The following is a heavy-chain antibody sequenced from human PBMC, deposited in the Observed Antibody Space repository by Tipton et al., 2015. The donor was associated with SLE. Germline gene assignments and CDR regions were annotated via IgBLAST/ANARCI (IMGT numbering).Heavy chain of an antibody. D-gene: IGHD3-22*01. CDR2: ISATGGNT. J-gene: IGHJ3*02. V-gene: IGHV3-23*01. CDR1: QFSFNSYA. CDR3: GRDSGSFDI. Sequence: SLRLSCVASQFSFNSYAMTWVRQAPEKGLEWVSAISATGGNTYYADPVKGRFIISRDNSKNTLFLQMDSLRAEDTAVYYCGRDSGSFDIWGQGTMVTVSS.